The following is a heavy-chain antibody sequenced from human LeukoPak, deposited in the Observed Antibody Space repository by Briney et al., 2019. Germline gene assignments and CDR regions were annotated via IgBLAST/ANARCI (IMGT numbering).Heavy chain of an antibody. CDR2: ISAYNGNT. D-gene: IGHD1-26*01. CDR3: ARGLVGATTLGAFDI. CDR1: GYTFTSYG. Sequence: ASVKVSCKASGYTFTSYGISWVRQAPGQGLEWMGWISAYNGNTNYAQKLQGRVTMTTDTSMSTVYMELRSLRSDDTAVYYCARGLVGATTLGAFDIWGQGTMVTVSS. V-gene: IGHV1-18*01. J-gene: IGHJ3*02.